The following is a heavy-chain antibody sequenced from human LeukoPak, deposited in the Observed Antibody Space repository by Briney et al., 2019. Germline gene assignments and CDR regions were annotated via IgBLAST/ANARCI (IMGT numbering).Heavy chain of an antibody. CDR2: IIPIFGTA. CDR3: ARDNSVRDEAWWFNP. V-gene: IGHV1-69*13. D-gene: IGHD5-24*01. CDR1: GGTFSSYA. J-gene: IGHJ5*02. Sequence: SVKVSCKASGGTFSSYAISWVRQAPGQGLEWMGGIIPIFGTANYAQKFQDRVTITADESTSTAYMELSSLRSEDTAVYYCARDNSVRDEAWWFNPWGQGTLVTVSS.